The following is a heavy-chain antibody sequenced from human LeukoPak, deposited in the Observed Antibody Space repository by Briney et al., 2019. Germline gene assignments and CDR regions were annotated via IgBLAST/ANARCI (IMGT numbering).Heavy chain of an antibody. CDR1: GFTFSSYA. CDR3: AKGPSAQPHYYSAEYFQH. J-gene: IGHJ1*01. Sequence: GGSLRLSCAASGFTFSSYAMSWVRQAPGKGQEWVSVISGSGGSTYYADSVKGRFTISRDNSKNTLYLQVNSLRAEDTAVYYCAKGPSAQPHYYSAEYFQHWGQGTLVTVSS. V-gene: IGHV3-23*01. CDR2: ISGSGGST. D-gene: IGHD2-21*01.